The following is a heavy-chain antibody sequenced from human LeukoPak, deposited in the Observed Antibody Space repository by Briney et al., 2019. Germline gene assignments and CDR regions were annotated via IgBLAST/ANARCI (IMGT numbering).Heavy chain of an antibody. Sequence: GGSLRLSCAASGFTFNIYTMTWVRQAPGKGLEWVSIISDNGDYTYYADSVKGRFTISRDNSKNTVYLQMNSLRAEDTAVYYCADLSGSFDYWGQGTLVTVSS. CDR2: ISDNGDYT. CDR1: GFTFNIYT. CDR3: ADLSGSFDY. V-gene: IGHV3-23*01. D-gene: IGHD1-26*01. J-gene: IGHJ4*02.